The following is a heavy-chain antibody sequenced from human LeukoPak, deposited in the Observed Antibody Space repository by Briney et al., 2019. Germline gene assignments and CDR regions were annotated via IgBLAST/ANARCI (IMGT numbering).Heavy chain of an antibody. CDR1: GFTFSSYA. V-gene: IGHV3-23*01. D-gene: IGHD3-10*01. CDR2: ISGSGDNT. J-gene: IGHJ5*02. CDR3: VRGRGSYGWFDP. Sequence: GGSLRLSCAASGFTFSSYAMSWVRQAPGKGLEWVSGISGSGDNTYYADSVKGRFTISRDDAKNTVDLQMNSLRGEDTAVYYCVRGRGSYGWFDPWGQGTLVTVSS.